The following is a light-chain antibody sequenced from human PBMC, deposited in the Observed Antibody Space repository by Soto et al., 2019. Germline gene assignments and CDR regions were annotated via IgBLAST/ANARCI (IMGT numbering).Light chain of an antibody. CDR2: GNS. Sequence: QSVLTQPPSVSGAPGQRVTISCTGTNSNIGSDYGVHWYQQFPGTAPKLLIYGNSNRPSGVPDRFSGSKSGTSASLAITGLQAEDGADYYCQSYDRSLRACVFGTGTKVTVL. J-gene: IGLJ1*01. CDR3: QSYDRSLRACV. CDR1: NSNIGSDYG. V-gene: IGLV1-40*01.